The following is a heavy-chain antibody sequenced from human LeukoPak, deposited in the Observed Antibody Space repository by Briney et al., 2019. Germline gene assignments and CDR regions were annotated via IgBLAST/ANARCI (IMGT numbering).Heavy chain of an antibody. Sequence: ASVKVSCKASGYTFTVYYMHWVRQAPGQGLGWMGWINPNSGGTNYAQKFQGRVTMTRDTSISTAYMELSRLRSDDTAVYYCARDYPIVGAFDYWGQGTLVTVSS. D-gene: IGHD1-26*01. CDR2: INPNSGGT. CDR1: GYTFTVYY. CDR3: ARDYPIVGAFDY. J-gene: IGHJ4*02. V-gene: IGHV1-2*02.